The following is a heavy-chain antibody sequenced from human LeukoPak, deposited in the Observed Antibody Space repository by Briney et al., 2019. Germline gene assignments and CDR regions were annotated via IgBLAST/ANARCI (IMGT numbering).Heavy chain of an antibody. CDR1: GGSINSSSYY. D-gene: IGHD1-26*01. V-gene: IGHV4-39*07. Sequence: PSETLSLTCTVSGGSINSSSYYWGWIRQPPGKGLEWIGSIYYSGSTYYNPSLKSRVTISVDTSKNQFSLKLSSVTAADAAVYYCARGPGSGTYRAFDYWGQGTLVTVSS. CDR2: IYYSGST. CDR3: ARGPGSGTYRAFDY. J-gene: IGHJ4*02.